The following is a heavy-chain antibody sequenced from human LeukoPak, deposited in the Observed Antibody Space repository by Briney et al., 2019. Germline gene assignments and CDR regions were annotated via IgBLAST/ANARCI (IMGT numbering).Heavy chain of an antibody. CDR3: AASMAGFNWFDP. J-gene: IGHJ5*02. D-gene: IGHD6-19*01. CDR2: ISYDGSNK. CDR1: GFTFSSYA. V-gene: IGHV3-30-3*01. Sequence: PGGSLRLSCAASGFTFSSYAMHWVRQAPGKGLEWVAVISYDGSNKYYADSVKGRFTISRDNSKNTLYLQMNSLRAEDTAVYYCAASMAGFNWFDPWGQGTLVTVSS.